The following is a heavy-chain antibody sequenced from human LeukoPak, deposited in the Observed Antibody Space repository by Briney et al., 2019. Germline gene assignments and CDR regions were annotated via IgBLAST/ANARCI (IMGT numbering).Heavy chain of an antibody. CDR2: IYYSGRT. CDR1: GASISSGSYH. D-gene: IGHD3-22*01. V-gene: IGHV4-31*03. J-gene: IGHJ1*01. CDR3: ARVPHNYYDSSGYYEYIQH. Sequence: PSQTLSLTCTVSGASISSGSYHWSCIRQHPGKGLEWIGYIYYSGRTYYNPSLKSRVTISVDTSKNQFSLKLSSVTAADTAVYYCARVPHNYYDSSGYYEYIQHWGQGTLVTVSS.